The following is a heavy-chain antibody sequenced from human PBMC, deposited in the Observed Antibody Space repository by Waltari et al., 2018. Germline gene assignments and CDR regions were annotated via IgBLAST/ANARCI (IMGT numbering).Heavy chain of an antibody. J-gene: IGHJ4*02. V-gene: IGHV3-7*01. D-gene: IGHD4-4*01. CDR1: GFTFSTYW. CDR2: RKQDGSEI. Sequence: EVQLVESGGGLVQPGGSLRLSCTASGFTFSTYWMSWVRQAPGKGLEWVANRKQDGSEIHYADYVKGRFTVSRDNAKNSMSLQMNSLTAEDTAVYYCARDAGHYSNDYWGQGTLVTVSS. CDR3: ARDAGHYSNDY.